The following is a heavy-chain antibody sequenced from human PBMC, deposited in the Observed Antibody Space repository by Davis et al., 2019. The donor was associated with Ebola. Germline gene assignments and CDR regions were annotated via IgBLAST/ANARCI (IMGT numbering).Heavy chain of an antibody. CDR1: RFTFSDSW. CDR2: INSDGTTT. D-gene: IGHD2/OR15-2a*01. Sequence: PGGSLRLSCAASRFTFSDSWMHWVRQVPGKGLVWVARINSDGTTTHYADSVKGRFTISRDNAKNTLYLQMNSLRDDDTAIYFCSRGVDTTLASWSDALDIWGQGTMVTVSS. CDR3: SRGVDTTLASWSDALDI. V-gene: IGHV3-74*01. J-gene: IGHJ3*02.